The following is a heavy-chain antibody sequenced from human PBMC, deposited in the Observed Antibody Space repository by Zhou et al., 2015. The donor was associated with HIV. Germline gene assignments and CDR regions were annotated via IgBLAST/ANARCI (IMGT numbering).Heavy chain of an antibody. J-gene: IGHJ4*02. CDR1: GYTFTSYY. Sequence: QVQLVQSGAEVKKPGASVKVSCKASGYTFTSYYMHWVRQAPGQGLEWMGIINPSGGSTSYAQKFQGRVTMTRDTSTSTVYMELSSLRSEDTAVYYCARDRTPIVVVPAAAPSGVDYWGQGTLVTVS. D-gene: IGHD2-2*01. CDR2: INPSGGST. CDR3: ARDRTPIVVVPAAAPSGVDY. V-gene: IGHV1-46*01.